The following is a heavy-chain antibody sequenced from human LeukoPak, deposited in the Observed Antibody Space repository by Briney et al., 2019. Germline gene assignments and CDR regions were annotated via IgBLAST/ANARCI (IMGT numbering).Heavy chain of an antibody. Sequence: GASVKVSFKASGGTFNNYAISWGGQAPGQGLEGMGRIIPIFGIANYAQKFQGRVTITADKSTSTAYMELSSLRSEDTAVYYCARDLGEGVDTAMAPYYYYGMDVWGQGTTVTVSS. CDR1: GGTFNNYA. V-gene: IGHV1-69*17. D-gene: IGHD5-18*01. CDR2: IIPIFGIA. J-gene: IGHJ6*02. CDR3: ARDLGEGVDTAMAPYYYYGMDV.